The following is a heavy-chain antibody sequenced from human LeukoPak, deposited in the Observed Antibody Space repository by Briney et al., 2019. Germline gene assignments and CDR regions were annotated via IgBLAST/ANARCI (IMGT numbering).Heavy chain of an antibody. D-gene: IGHD4-11*01. J-gene: IGHJ4*02. CDR2: ISGSGGST. CDR1: GFTFSSYA. CDR3: AKVPLGTVTTLIFDY. V-gene: IGHV3-23*01. Sequence: GGSLRLSCAAFGFTFSSYAMSWVRQAPGKGLEWVSAISGSGGSTYYADSVKGRFTISRDNSKSTLYLQMNSLRAEDTAVYYCAKVPLGTVTTLIFDYWGQGTLVTVSS.